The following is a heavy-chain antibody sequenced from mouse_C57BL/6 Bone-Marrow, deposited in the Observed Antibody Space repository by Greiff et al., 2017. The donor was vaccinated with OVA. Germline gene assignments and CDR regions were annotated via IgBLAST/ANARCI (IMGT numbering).Heavy chain of an antibody. J-gene: IGHJ4*01. V-gene: IGHV10-3*01. CDR1: GFTFNTYA. Sequence: EVMLVESGGGLVQPKGSLKLSCAASGFTFNTYAMHWVRQAPGKGLEWVARIRSKSSNYATYYADSVKDRFTISRDDSQSMLYLQMNNLKTEDTAMYYCVRGDYYGSSFYYYAMDYWGQGTSVTVSS. CDR3: VRGDYYGSSFYYYAMDY. CDR2: IRSKSSNYAT. D-gene: IGHD1-1*01.